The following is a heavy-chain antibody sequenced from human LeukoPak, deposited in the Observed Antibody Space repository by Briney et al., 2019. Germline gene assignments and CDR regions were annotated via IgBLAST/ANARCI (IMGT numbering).Heavy chain of an antibody. CDR3: ARGPRPYYDILTGPKIDAFDI. J-gene: IGHJ3*02. CDR1: GYTFTGYY. CDR2: INPNSGGT. D-gene: IGHD3-9*01. V-gene: IGHV1-2*04. Sequence: ASVKVSCKASGYTFTGYYMHWVRRAPGQGLEWMGRINPNSGGTNYAQKFQGWVTMTRDTSISTAYMELSRLRSDDTAVYYCARGPRPYYDILTGPKIDAFDIWGQGTMVTVSS.